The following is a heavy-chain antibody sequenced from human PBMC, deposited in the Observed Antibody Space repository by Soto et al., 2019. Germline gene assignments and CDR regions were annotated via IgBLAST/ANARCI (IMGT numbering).Heavy chain of an antibody. CDR1: GFTFSSYG. Sequence: WGSLRLSCAASGFTFSSYGMHWVRQAPGKGLEWVAVISYDGSNKYYADSVKGRFTISRDNSKNTLYLQMNSLRAEDTAVYYCAKDLATRAPGHDYWGQGTLVTVSS. V-gene: IGHV3-30*18. D-gene: IGHD4-17*01. CDR3: AKDLATRAPGHDY. J-gene: IGHJ4*02. CDR2: ISYDGSNK.